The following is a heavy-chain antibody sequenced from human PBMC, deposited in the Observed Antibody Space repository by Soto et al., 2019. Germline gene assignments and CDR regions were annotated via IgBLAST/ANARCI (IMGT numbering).Heavy chain of an antibody. CDR1: GGSISDYY. J-gene: IGHJ5*02. V-gene: IGHV4-59*01. CDR2: IHYSGST. Sequence: SETLALTVTVSGGSISDYYWGWIRQPPGKGLEWIGYIHYSGSTNYNPSLRSRVTISVDTPKNQFSLKVNSMTAADTAIYYRARGGVEARTGRWFDPWGQGTLVTVPS. D-gene: IGHD1-1*01. CDR3: ARGGVEARTGRWFDP.